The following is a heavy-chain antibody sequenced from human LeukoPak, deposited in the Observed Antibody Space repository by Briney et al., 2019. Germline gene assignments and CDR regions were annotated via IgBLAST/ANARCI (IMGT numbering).Heavy chain of an antibody. V-gene: IGHV3-48*04. J-gene: IGHJ3*02. CDR3: ARARPYYEDAFDI. D-gene: IGHD3-22*01. CDR2: ISSSSSTI. CDR1: GFTFSSYS. Sequence: GGSLRLSCAASGFTFSSYSMNWVRQAPGKGLEWVSYISSSSSTIYYADSVKGRFTISRDNAKDSLYPQMNSLRAEDTAVYYCARARPYYEDAFDIWGQGTMVTVSS.